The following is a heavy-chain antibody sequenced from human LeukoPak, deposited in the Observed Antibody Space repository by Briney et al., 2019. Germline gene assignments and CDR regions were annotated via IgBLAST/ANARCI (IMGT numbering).Heavy chain of an antibody. CDR1: GGSISSYY. J-gene: IGHJ5*02. D-gene: IGHD1-1*01. Sequence: SETLSLTCTVSGGSISSYYWSWIRQPAGKGLEWIGRIYTSGSTNYNPSLKSRVTMSVDTSKNQFSLKLSSVTAADTAVYYCARALYTTGTTGNWFDPWGQGTLVTVSS. CDR2: IYTSGST. CDR3: ARALYTTGTTGNWFDP. V-gene: IGHV4-4*07.